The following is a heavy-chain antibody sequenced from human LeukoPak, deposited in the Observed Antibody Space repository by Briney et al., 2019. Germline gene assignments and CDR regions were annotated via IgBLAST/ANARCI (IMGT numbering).Heavy chain of an antibody. CDR3: AKATYYDFWSGPQGAFDI. J-gene: IGHJ3*02. Sequence: GGSLRLSCAASGFTFTTYWMSWVRQAPGKGLEWVAHIKQDGSEKYYVDSVKGRFTISRDNAKNSLYLQMNSLRAEDMALYYCAKATYYDFWSGPQGAFDIWGQGTMVTVSS. CDR2: IKQDGSEK. D-gene: IGHD3-3*01. V-gene: IGHV3-7*03. CDR1: GFTFTTYW.